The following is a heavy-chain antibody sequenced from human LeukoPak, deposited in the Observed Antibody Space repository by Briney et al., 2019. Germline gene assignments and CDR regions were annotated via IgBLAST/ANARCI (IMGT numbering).Heavy chain of an antibody. D-gene: IGHD2-8*01. CDR3: VRENCANGVCYTGGRNWLDP. Sequence: SSETLSLTCTVSGGSISSSSYYWGWIRQPPGKGLEWIGSIYYSGSAYYNPSLKSRVTISVDTSKNQFSLKLSSVTAADTAVYYCVRENCANGVCYTGGRNWLDPWGQGTLVTVSS. V-gene: IGHV4-39*02. CDR2: IYYSGSA. J-gene: IGHJ5*02. CDR1: GGSISSSSYY.